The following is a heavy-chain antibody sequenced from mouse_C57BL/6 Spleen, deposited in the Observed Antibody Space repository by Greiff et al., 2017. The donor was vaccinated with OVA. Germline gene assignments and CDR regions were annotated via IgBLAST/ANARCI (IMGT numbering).Heavy chain of an antibody. Sequence: EVQRVESVAELVRPGASVKLSCTASGFNIKNTYMHWVKQRPEQGLEWIGRIDPANGNTKYAPKFQGKATITADTSSNTAYLQLSSLTSEDTAIYYCARGGFYYDYGYYAMDYWGQGTSVTVSS. CDR1: GFNIKNTY. J-gene: IGHJ4*01. D-gene: IGHD2-4*01. V-gene: IGHV14-3*01. CDR3: ARGGFYYDYGYYAMDY. CDR2: IDPANGNT.